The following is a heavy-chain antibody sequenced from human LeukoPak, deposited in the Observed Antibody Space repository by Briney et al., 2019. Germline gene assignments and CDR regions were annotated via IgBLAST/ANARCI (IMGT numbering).Heavy chain of an antibody. Sequence: GRSLRLSCAASGFTLSSYEMNWVRQAPGKGLEWVSYISSSGSTIYYADSVKGRFTISRDNAKNSLYLQMNSLRAEDTAVYYCARDYYLGPMVRGVFYYYGMDVWGKGTTVTVSS. J-gene: IGHJ6*04. D-gene: IGHD3-10*01. V-gene: IGHV3-48*03. CDR3: ARDYYLGPMVRGVFYYYGMDV. CDR1: GFTLSSYE. CDR2: ISSSGSTI.